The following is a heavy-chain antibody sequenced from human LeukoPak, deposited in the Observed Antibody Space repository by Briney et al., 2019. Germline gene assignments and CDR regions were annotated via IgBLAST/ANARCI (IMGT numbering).Heavy chain of an antibody. CDR1: GFTFDDYA. Sequence: GGSLRLSCAASGFTFDDYAMHWVRQAPGKGLEWVSGISWNSGSIGYADSVKGRFTISRDNAKNSLYLQVNSLRAEDTALYYCAKDDILTAWGQGTLVTVSS. J-gene: IGHJ4*02. V-gene: IGHV3-9*01. D-gene: IGHD3-9*01. CDR3: AKDDILTA. CDR2: ISWNSGSI.